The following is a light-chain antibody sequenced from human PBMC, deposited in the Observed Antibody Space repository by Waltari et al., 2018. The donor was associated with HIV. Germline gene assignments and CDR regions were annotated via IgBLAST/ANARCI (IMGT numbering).Light chain of an antibody. CDR2: AAS. CDR1: RSISYY. V-gene: IGKV1-39*01. J-gene: IGKJ1*01. CDR3: QQSYNTPRT. Sequence: LPMAQAPSSLSASLGDRVNLSCRASRSISYYLNWYQQKPGEAPKVLISAASNLQSGVPSRFSGSGSGTDFTLTISSLQPEDFATYYCQQSYNTPRTFGQGTKVEIK.